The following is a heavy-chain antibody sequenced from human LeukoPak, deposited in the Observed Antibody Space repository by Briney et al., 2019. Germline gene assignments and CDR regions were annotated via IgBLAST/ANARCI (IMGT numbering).Heavy chain of an antibody. CDR2: INPSGGST. V-gene: IGHV1-46*01. CDR3: ARDGFSAWNDDFDY. Sequence: ASVTVSCKTSGDTFTSYFIHWVRQAPGQGLEWMGIINPSGGSTSYSQKFQGRVTMTSDTSTSTVHMELSSLISDDTAVYYCARDGFSAWNDDFDYWGQGTLVIVSS. D-gene: IGHD1-1*01. CDR1: GDTFTSYF. J-gene: IGHJ4*02.